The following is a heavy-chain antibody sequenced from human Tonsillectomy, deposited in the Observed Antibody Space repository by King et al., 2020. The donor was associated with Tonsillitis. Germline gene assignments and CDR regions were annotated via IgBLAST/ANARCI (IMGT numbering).Heavy chain of an antibody. V-gene: IGHV3-7*03. D-gene: IGHD3-22*01. CDR3: ARVPSSGYYYYYYYYMDV. J-gene: IGHJ6*03. CDR2: IKQDGSEK. CDR1: GFTLSSYW. Sequence: EVQLVESGGGLVQPGGSLRLSCAASGFTLSSYWMSWVRQAPGKGLEWVANIKQDGSEKYYVDSVKGRFTISRDNAKNSLYLQMNSLRAEDTAVYYCARVPSSGYYYYYYYYMDVWGKGTTVTVSS.